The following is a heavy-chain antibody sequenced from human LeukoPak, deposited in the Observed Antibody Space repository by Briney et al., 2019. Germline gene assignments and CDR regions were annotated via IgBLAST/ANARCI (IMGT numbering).Heavy chain of an antibody. CDR2: IYYSGTT. CDR3: ARVEGSWAFDI. Sequence: SETLSLTCTVSGDSISSGGYYWNWIRQLPGKGLEWIGYIYYSGTTYYNPSLKSRVIMSVDTSNNQFSLRLSSVTAADTAVYYCARVEGSWAFDIWGQGTMVTVSS. V-gene: IGHV4-31*03. CDR1: GDSISSGGYY. J-gene: IGHJ3*02. D-gene: IGHD3-10*01.